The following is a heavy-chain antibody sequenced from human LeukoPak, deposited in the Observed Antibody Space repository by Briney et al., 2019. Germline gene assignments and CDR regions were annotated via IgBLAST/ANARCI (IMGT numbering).Heavy chain of an antibody. CDR3: ARYSSGRLDY. D-gene: IGHD6-25*01. CDR1: SGSISSGNYY. V-gene: IGHV4-61*02. J-gene: IGHJ4*02. CDR2: ISTSGST. Sequence: SETLSLTCTVSSGSISSGNYYWSWIRQPAGKGLEWIGRISTSGSTNYNPSLKSRVTISVDTSKNQFSLKLSSVTAAETAMYYCARYSSGRLDYWGQGILVTVSS.